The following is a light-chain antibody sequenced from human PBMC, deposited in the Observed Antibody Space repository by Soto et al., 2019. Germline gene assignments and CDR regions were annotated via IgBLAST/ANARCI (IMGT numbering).Light chain of an antibody. CDR3: QQSYSFPRT. CDR2: STS. CDR1: QSIANY. V-gene: IGKV1-39*01. J-gene: IGKJ1*01. Sequence: DHQITQSPSSLSASVGDRVTITWLASQSIANYLYWYHQQPGRAPKLLIYSTSTLQTEVPSRFSGSGSGTDFTLTINSLQPEDFGPYYCQQSYSFPRTFGQGTKVDIK.